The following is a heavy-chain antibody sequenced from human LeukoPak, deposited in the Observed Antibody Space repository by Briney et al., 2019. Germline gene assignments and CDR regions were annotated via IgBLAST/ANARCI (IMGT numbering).Heavy chain of an antibody. CDR3: ARPSGSYYGPDY. Sequence: GESLKISCKGSGYSFITYWIAWVRQMPGKGLEWMGIIYPGDSDTRYSPSFQDQVTISADKSINTAYLHWSSLKASDTAMYYCARPSGSYYGPDYWGQGTLVTVSS. J-gene: IGHJ4*02. CDR2: IYPGDSDT. V-gene: IGHV5-51*01. CDR1: GYSFITYW. D-gene: IGHD1-26*01.